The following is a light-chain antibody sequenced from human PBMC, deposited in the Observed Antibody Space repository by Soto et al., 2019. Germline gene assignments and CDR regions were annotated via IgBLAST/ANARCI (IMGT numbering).Light chain of an antibody. CDR3: QQYTSYST. CDR2: GAS. Sequence: TLSPAPGSGATLSCGRSSQSVSSYLAWYQQKPGQAPRLLIYGASTRATGIPARFSGSGSGTEFTLTISSLQTDDFATYYCQQYTSYSTFGQGTKVDIK. V-gene: IGKV3-15*01. CDR1: QSVSSY. J-gene: IGKJ1*01.